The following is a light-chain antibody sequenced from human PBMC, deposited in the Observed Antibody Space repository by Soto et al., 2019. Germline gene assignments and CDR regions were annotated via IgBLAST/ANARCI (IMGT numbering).Light chain of an antibody. CDR2: QTS. Sequence: ESVLKQSLATMSSFTGDRVTLSCRASQYINTRLAWYQHRPGQAPRLLIYQTSIRAAGIPARFSASGSGTDFTLTISDVQPEDFALYYCHQRQSWPRTFGQGTKVE. J-gene: IGKJ1*01. CDR3: HQRQSWPRT. CDR1: QYINTR. V-gene: IGKV3-11*01.